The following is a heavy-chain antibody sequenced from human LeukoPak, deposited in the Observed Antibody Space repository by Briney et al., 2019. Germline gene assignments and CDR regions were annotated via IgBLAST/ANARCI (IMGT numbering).Heavy chain of an antibody. CDR3: ARVVVPRLFDY. V-gene: IGHV4-61*01. CDR2: IYYSGST. J-gene: IGHJ4*02. CDR1: GGSITGGNYD. Sequence: SETLSLTCTVSGGSITGGNYDWSWVRQPPGKGLEWIGYIYYSGSTNYNPSLKSRVTISVDTSKNQFSLKLSSVTAADTAVYYCARVVVPRLFDYWGQGTLVTVSS. D-gene: IGHD2-15*01.